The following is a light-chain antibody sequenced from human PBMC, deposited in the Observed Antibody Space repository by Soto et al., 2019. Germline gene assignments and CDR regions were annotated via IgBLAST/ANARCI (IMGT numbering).Light chain of an antibody. V-gene: IGLV2-14*03. CDR3: SSSTGSDTRV. Sequence: QSALTQPASVSGSPGQSITISCTGTSSDVGGYNYVSWYQQHPGKAPKLMIYDVNTRPSGVSNRFSGSKSGNTASLTISGLQAEDEADYYCSSSTGSDTRVFGGGTKVTVL. J-gene: IGLJ2*01. CDR2: DVN. CDR1: SSDVGGYNY.